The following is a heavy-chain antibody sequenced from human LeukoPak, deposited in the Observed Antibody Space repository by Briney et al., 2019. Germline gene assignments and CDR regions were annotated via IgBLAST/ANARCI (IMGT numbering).Heavy chain of an antibody. CDR1: GYSISSGYY. V-gene: IGHV4-38-2*02. Sequence: SETLSLTCTVSGYSISSGYYWGWIRQPPGKGLEWIGSIYHSGSTYYNPSLKSRVTISVDTSKNQFSLKLSSVTAADTAVYYCASSIVATIWPFDYWGQGTLVTVSS. CDR2: IYHSGST. CDR3: ASSIVATIWPFDY. J-gene: IGHJ4*02. D-gene: IGHD5-12*01.